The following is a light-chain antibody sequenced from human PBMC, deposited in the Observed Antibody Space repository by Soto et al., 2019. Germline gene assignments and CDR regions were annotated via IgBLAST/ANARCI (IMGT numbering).Light chain of an antibody. CDR3: QQYGSSPYT. V-gene: IGKV3-20*01. J-gene: IGKJ2*01. Sequence: EILLTQSPSTLSLSPGERATLSCRASQSVRNNYLAWYRQQRPGQAPRLLIYGASGRATGIPDRFSGSGSGTDLTLTISRLEPEDFAVYYCQQYGSSPYTFGQGTKLEI. CDR1: QSVRNNY. CDR2: GAS.